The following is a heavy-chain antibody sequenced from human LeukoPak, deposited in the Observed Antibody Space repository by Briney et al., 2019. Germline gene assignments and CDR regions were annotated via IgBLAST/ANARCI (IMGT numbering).Heavy chain of an antibody. Sequence: GGSLRLSCAASGFTFSNYWMSWVRQAPGKGLEWVANIREDGSEKFYVDSVRGQFTISRDNAKNSLFLQMDSLRAEDTAVYYCARDLAGHYYGSGSSFDYWGQGTLVTVSS. CDR1: GFTFSNYW. J-gene: IGHJ4*02. CDR3: ARDLAGHYYGSGSSFDY. D-gene: IGHD3-10*01. V-gene: IGHV3-7*01. CDR2: IREDGSEK.